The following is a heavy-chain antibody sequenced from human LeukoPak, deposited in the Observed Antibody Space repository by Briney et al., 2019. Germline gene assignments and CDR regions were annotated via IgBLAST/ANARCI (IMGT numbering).Heavy chain of an antibody. CDR3: ASGGPTWGTLGY. CDR2: LRKDATYS. V-gene: IGHV3-30*02. J-gene: IGHJ4*02. CDR1: GFPFSSYG. D-gene: IGHD3-16*01. Sequence: GGSLRLSSAASGFPFSSYGMYWVRLTPDKGLQWVAYLRKDATYSNYADSVRGRCTISRDNSKNTLDLQMSSLRVEDTAVYYCASGGPTWGTLGYWGEGTLVTVSS.